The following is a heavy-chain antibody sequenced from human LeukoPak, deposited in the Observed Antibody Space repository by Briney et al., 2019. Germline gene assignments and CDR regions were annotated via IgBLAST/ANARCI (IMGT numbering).Heavy chain of an antibody. V-gene: IGHV1-2*02. Sequence: ASVKVSCKASGYTFTGYYMHWVRQAPGQGLEWMGLINSNSGGTNYAQKFQGRVTMTRDTSISTAYMELSRLRSDDTAVYYCARDRGLRAYYFDYWGQGTLVTVSS. CDR2: INSNSGGT. D-gene: IGHD3-10*01. J-gene: IGHJ4*02. CDR3: ARDRGLRAYYFDY. CDR1: GYTFTGYY.